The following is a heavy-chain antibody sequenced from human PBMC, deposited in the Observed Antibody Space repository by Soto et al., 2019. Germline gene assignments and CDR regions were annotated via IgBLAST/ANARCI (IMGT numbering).Heavy chain of an antibody. D-gene: IGHD2-21*01. V-gene: IGHV5-51*01. CDR2: IYPGDSDT. J-gene: IGHJ6*02. CDR1: GYSFTSYW. CDR3: ARHRREHIVVRSRRNYYYYGMDV. Sequence: PGESLKISCKGSGYSFTSYWIGWVRQMPGKGLEWMGTIYPGDSDTRYSPSFQGQVTISADKSISTAYLQWSSLKASDTAMHYCARHRREHIVVRSRRNYYYYGMDVWGQGTTVTVSS.